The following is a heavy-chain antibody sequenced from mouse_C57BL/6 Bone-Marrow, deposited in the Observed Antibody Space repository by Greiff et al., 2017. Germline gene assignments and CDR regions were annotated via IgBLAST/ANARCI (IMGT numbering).Heavy chain of an antibody. Sequence: EVKLQESGGGLVQPGGSLKLSCAASGFTFSDYGMAWVRQAPRKGPEWVAFISNLAYSIYYADTVTGRFTISRENAKNTLYLEMSSLRSEDTAMYYCARHLYYGSSPWFAYWGQGTLVTVSA. V-gene: IGHV5-15*01. D-gene: IGHD1-1*01. CDR1: GFTFSDYG. CDR2: ISNLAYSI. CDR3: ARHLYYGSSPWFAY. J-gene: IGHJ3*01.